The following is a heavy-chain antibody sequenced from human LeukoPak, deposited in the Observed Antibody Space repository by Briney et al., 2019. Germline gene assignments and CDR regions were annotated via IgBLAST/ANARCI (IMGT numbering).Heavy chain of an antibody. Sequence: TGGSLRLSCAASGSTFTSYWMTWVRQAPGKGLEWVSVIYSGGSTYYADSVKGRFTISRDNSKNTLYLQMNSLRAEDTAVYYCARERGYDYYFDYWGQGTLVTVSS. CDR3: ARERGYDYYFDY. D-gene: IGHD5-12*01. V-gene: IGHV3-53*01. J-gene: IGHJ4*02. CDR2: IYSGGST. CDR1: GSTFTSYW.